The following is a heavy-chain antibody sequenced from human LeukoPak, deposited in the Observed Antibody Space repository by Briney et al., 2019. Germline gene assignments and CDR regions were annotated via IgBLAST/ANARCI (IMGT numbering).Heavy chain of an antibody. V-gene: IGHV4-30-4*01. CDR1: GGSISSGDYY. CDR3: ARYRITMVRGVIAPSYYFDY. Sequence: SQTLSLTCTVSGGSISSGDYYWSWIRQPPGKGLEWIGYIYYSGSTYYNPSLKSRVTISVDTSKNQFSLKLSSVTAADTAVYYCARYRITMVRGVIAPSYYFDYWGQGTLVTVSS. CDR2: IYYSGST. J-gene: IGHJ4*02. D-gene: IGHD3-10*01.